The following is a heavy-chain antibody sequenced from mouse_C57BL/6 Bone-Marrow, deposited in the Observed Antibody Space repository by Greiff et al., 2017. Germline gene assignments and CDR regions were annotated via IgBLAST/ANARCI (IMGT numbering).Heavy chain of an antibody. CDR3: ARITAVVDPMDY. D-gene: IGHD1-1*01. Sequence: EVKVVESGGDLVKPGGSLKLSCAASGFTFSSYGMAWVRQTPDKRLEWVATISSGGSYTYYPDSVKGRFTISRDNAKNTLYLQMSSLKSEDTAMYYCARITAVVDPMDYWGQGTSVTVSS. CDR1: GFTFSSYG. CDR2: ISSGGSYT. V-gene: IGHV5-6*01. J-gene: IGHJ4*01.